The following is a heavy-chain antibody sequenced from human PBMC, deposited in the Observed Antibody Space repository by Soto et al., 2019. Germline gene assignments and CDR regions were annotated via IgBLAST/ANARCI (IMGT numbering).Heavy chain of an antibody. CDR1: GFTFSNYA. V-gene: IGHV3-23*01. Sequence: GGSLRLSCTASGFTFSNYAMSWVRQAPGKGLEWVSAISDGGGSTYYADSVKGRFTISRDNSKNTLYLQMNSLRAGDTAVYHCAKRRYCSSTSCYSFDSWGQGTLVTVSS. CDR3: AKRRYCSSTSCYSFDS. D-gene: IGHD2-2*01. CDR2: ISDGGGST. J-gene: IGHJ4*02.